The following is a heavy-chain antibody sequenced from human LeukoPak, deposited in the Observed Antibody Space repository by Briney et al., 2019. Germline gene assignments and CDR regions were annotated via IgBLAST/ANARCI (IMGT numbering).Heavy chain of an antibody. V-gene: IGHV4-59*01. CDR3: ARDSLATTGISFHY. CDR1: GGPISSYY. Sequence: SETLSLTCTVSGGPISSYYWSWIRQPPGKGLEWIGYINYSGATNYNPSLKSRVTISVDTSKNLVSLKLNSVTAADTARYYCARDSLATTGISFHYWGQGTLVAVSS. J-gene: IGHJ4*02. CDR2: INYSGAT. D-gene: IGHD2-8*02.